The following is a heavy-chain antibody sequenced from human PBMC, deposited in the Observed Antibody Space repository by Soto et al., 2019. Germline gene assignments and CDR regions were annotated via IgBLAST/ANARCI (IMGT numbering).Heavy chain of an antibody. CDR1: GYFFTSYG. D-gene: IGHD3-3*01. CDR2: IGPYNGKT. CDR3: ARDFGSDLSDPGAVFDY. J-gene: IGHJ4*02. Sequence: ASVKVSCKASGYFFTSYGISWVRQAPGQGLEWMGWIGPYNGKTKYAQNFQGRVTMTTDTSTYTAYMEVRSLRSDDPAVYYCARDFGSDLSDPGAVFDYWGQGTLVTVS. V-gene: IGHV1-18*04.